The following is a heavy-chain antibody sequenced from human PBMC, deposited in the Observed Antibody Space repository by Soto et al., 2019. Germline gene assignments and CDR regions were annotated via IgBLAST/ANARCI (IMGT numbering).Heavy chain of an antibody. CDR1: GFTFNSCA. D-gene: IGHD6-19*01. Sequence: GSLRLSCAASGFTFNSCAMSWVRQAPGKGLEWVSAIGSDGTAIQYADSVKGRFTISKDNSKDMLYLQMNSLRAEDTAVYYCARPGLTVPGTRYFDHWGQGALVTVSS. J-gene: IGHJ4*02. CDR3: ARPGLTVPGTRYFDH. V-gene: IGHV3-23*05. CDR2: IGSDGTAI.